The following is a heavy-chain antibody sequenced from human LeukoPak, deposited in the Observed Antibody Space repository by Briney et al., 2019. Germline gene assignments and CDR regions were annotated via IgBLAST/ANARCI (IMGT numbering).Heavy chain of an antibody. V-gene: IGHV3-30*04. CDR3: ARDSGFSGTQRGEY. CDR1: GFTFSSYA. J-gene: IGHJ4*02. CDR2: ISYDGSNK. D-gene: IGHD3/OR15-3a*01. Sequence: GGSLRLSCAASGFTFSSYAMHWVRQALGKGLEWVAVISYDGSNKYYADSVKGRFTISRDYSKNTLYLQMNSLRAEDTAFYYCARDSGFSGTQRGEYWGQGTLVTVSS.